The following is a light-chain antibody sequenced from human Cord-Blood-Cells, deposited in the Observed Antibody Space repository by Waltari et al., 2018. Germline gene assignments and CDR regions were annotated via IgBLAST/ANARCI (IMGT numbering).Light chain of an antibody. CDR1: SRGVGSYNL. J-gene: IGLJ2*01. V-gene: IGLV2-23*01. CDR3: CSYAGKRV. Sequence: QSALTQPASVSGPPGQSITISRTGTSRGVGSYNLLSWYQQHPGKAPKLMIYEGSKRPSGVSNRFSGSKSGNTASLTISGLQAEDEADYYCCSYAGKRVFGGGTKLTVL. CDR2: EGS.